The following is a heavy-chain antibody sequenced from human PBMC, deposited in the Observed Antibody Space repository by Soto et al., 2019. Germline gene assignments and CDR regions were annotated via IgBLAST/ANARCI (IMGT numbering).Heavy chain of an antibody. CDR2: TYYRSKWYN. D-gene: IGHD6-6*01. CDR3: ARTLAARHPPLCYYYGMDV. Sequence: QTLSLTCAISGDSVSSNSAAWNWIRQSPSRGLEWLGRTYYRSKWYNDYAVSVKSRITINPDTSKNQFSLQLNSVTPEDTAVYYCARTLAARHPPLCYYYGMDVWGQGTTVTV. J-gene: IGHJ6*02. V-gene: IGHV6-1*01. CDR1: GDSVSSNSAA.